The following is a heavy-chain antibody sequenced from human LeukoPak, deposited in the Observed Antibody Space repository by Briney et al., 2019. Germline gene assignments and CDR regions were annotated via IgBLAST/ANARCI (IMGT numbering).Heavy chain of an antibody. CDR1: GYSITSAYY. CDR2: FFLNGST. CDR3: ARETSQKGAHYMDV. J-gene: IGHJ6*03. Sequence: PSETLSLTCTVSGYSITSAYYWGWMRQPPGKGLEVSVRFFLNGSTYYNPSLKSRVTISVDTSKNQFSLKLSSVTAADTAVYYCARETSQKGAHYMDVWGKGTTVTISS. V-gene: IGHV4-38-2*02. D-gene: IGHD3-16*01.